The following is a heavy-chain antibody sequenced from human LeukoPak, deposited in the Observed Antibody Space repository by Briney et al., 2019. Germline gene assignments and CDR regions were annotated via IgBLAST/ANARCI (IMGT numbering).Heavy chain of an antibody. V-gene: IGHV1-69*01. Sequence: SVKVSCKASGGSFSSYAISWVRQAPGQGRECMGGIIPIFGTANYAQKFQGRVTITADESTSTAYMELSSLRSEDTAVYYCAGAVFVWGSYRYLPMDYWGQGTLVTVSS. D-gene: IGHD3-16*02. J-gene: IGHJ4*02. CDR2: IIPIFGTA. CDR1: GGSFSSYA. CDR3: AGAVFVWGSYRYLPMDY.